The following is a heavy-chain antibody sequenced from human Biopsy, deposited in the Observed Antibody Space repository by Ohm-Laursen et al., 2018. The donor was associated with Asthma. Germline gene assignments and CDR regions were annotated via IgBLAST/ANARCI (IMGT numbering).Heavy chain of an antibody. Sequence: SDTLSLTWAVYGGSFSAYYWSWTRQPPGKGLEWIAEINHSGSTNYNPSLKSRVTMSVDTSKNQLFLNLSSVTAADTAVYYCARAASTTVFWSGYSHNWFDPWGQGTLVTVSS. CDR1: GGSFSAYY. D-gene: IGHD3-3*01. CDR2: INHSGST. V-gene: IGHV4-34*01. J-gene: IGHJ5*02. CDR3: ARAASTTVFWSGYSHNWFDP.